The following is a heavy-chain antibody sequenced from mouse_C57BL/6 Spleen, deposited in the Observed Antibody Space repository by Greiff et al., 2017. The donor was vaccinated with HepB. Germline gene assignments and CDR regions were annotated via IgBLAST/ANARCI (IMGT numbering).Heavy chain of an antibody. CDR2: ISSGSSTI. J-gene: IGHJ3*01. Sequence: EVHLVESGGGLVKPGWSLKLSCAASGFTFSDYGMHWVRQAPEKGLEWVAYISSGSSTIYYADTVKGRFTISRDNAKNTLFLQMTSLRSEDTAMYYCARPPGFAYWGQGTLVTVSA. V-gene: IGHV5-17*01. CDR1: GFTFSDYG. CDR3: ARPPGFAY.